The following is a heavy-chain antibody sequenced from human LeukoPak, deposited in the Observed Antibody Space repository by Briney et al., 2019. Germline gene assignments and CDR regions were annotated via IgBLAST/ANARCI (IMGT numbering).Heavy chain of an antibody. J-gene: IGHJ4*02. CDR3: ARRPRITIFGVVIPYYFDY. CDR1: GGSFSGYY. CDR2: INHSGST. D-gene: IGHD3-3*01. Sequence: PSQTLSLTCAVYGGSFSGYYWSWIRQPPGKGLEWIGEINHSGSTNYNPSLKSRVTISVDTSKNQFSLKLSSVTAADTAVYYCARRPRITIFGVVIPYYFDYWGQGTLVTVSS. V-gene: IGHV4-34*01.